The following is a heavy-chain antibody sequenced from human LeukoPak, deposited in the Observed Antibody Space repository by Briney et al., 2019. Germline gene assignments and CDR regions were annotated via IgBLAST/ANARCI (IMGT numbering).Heavy chain of an antibody. Sequence: GASVKVSCKASGYTFTSYGISWVRQAPGQGLEWTGWICAYNVNTDYAQKLQGRVTMTTDTSTSTAYMELRSLRSDDTAVYFCARDVFSDSSGYYSHFFDYWGQGTLVTVSS. J-gene: IGHJ4*02. D-gene: IGHD3-22*01. CDR1: GYTFTSYG. CDR3: ARDVFSDSSGYYSHFFDY. V-gene: IGHV1-18*01. CDR2: ICAYNVNT.